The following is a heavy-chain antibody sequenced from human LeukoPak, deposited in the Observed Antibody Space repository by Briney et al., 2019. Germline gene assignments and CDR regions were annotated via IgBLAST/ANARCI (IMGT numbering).Heavy chain of an antibody. CDR2: ISGSGGST. CDR1: GFTFSSYA. CDR3: AITIFGVVIGEYFQH. Sequence: PGGSLRLSCAASGFTFSSYAMSWVRQAPGKGLEWVSAISGSGGSTYYADSVKGRFTISRDNSKNTLYLQMNSLRAEDTAVYYCAITIFGVVIGEYFQHWGQGTLVTVSS. V-gene: IGHV3-23*01. D-gene: IGHD3-3*01. J-gene: IGHJ1*01.